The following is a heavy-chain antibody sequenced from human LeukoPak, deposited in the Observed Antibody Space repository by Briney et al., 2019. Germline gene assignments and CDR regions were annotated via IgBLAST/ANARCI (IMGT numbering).Heavy chain of an antibody. J-gene: IGHJ3*02. CDR1: GYTFTSYY. CDR3: ARGDIVVVTAIPYAFDI. CDR2: INPSGGST. V-gene: IGHV1-46*01. Sequence: GASVKLSCKASGYTFTSYYMHWVRQAPGQGLGWMGIINPSGGSTSYAQKFQGRVTMTRDTSTSTVYMELSSLRSEDTAVYYCARGDIVVVTAIPYAFDIWGQGTMVTVSS. D-gene: IGHD2-21*02.